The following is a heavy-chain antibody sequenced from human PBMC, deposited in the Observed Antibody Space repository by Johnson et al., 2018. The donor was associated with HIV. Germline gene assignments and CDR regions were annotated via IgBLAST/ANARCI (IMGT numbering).Heavy chain of an antibody. CDR2: ISWDGGST. V-gene: IGHV3-43*01. CDR1: GFTFDDYT. J-gene: IGHJ3*02. D-gene: IGHD2-21*01. CDR3: TRSQGSGEGAFDI. Sequence: VQLLESGGSVVQPGGSLRLSCAASGFTFDDYTMHWVRQAPGKGLEWVSLISWDGGSTYYADSVKGRFTISRDNAKNSLYLQMNSLRAEDTAVYYCTRSQGSGEGAFDIWGQGTMVTVSS.